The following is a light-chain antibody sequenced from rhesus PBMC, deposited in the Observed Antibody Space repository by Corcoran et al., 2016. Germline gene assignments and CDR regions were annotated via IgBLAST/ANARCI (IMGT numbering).Light chain of an antibody. CDR3: LQGYSTPFT. Sequence: DIQMTQSPSSLSASVGDRVTITCRASQGISDYLSWYQQKQGKAPKRLMYAASSLESGVPSRFSGSGSGTDFTLTISSLQPEDFAAYYCLQGYSTPFTFGPGTKLDIK. CDR1: QGISDY. CDR2: AAS. V-gene: IGKV1-36*02. J-gene: IGKJ3*01.